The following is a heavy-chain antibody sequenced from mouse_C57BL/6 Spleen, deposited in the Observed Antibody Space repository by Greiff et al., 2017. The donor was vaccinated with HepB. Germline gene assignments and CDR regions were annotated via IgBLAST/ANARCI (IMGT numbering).Heavy chain of an antibody. V-gene: IGHV1-74*01. D-gene: IGHD1-1*01. J-gene: IGHJ2*01. CDR1: GYTFTSYW. CDR2: IHPSDSDT. Sequence: VQLKQPGAELVKPGASVKLSCKASGYTFTSYWMHWVKQRPGQGLEWIGRIHPSDSDTNYNQKFKGKATLTVDKTSSTDYMQLSSLTSEDSAVYDRANPEHSYYGSSSFDYWGQGTTLTVSS. CDR3: ANPEHSYYGSSSFDY.